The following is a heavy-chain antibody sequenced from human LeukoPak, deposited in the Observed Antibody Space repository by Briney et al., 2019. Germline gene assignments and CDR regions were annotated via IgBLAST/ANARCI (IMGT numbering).Heavy chain of an antibody. J-gene: IGHJ4*02. CDR3: ATRRFGELTY. CDR2: LYHGGST. D-gene: IGHD3-10*01. Sequence: GGSLRLSCAASGFTFSSYGMSWVRQAPGKGLEWVSILYHGGSTYYADSVKGRFSISRDTSKNTLYLQMNSLRVEDTAVYYCATRRFGELTYWGQGTLVIVSS. V-gene: IGHV3-66*01. CDR1: GFTFSSYG.